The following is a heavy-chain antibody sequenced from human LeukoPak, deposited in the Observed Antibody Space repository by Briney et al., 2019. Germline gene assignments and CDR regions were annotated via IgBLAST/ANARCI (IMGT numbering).Heavy chain of an antibody. Sequence: GGSLRLSCTASGFTFSRYSMRWVRQAPGKGLEWVADISYDGTNKYHADSVKGRFSISRGNSKNTQYLQMKGLRAEDTAVYYCARDSVWQLDLSPDDAFDIWGQGTMVTVSS. J-gene: IGHJ3*02. V-gene: IGHV3-30*04. CDR3: ARDSVWQLDLSPDDAFDI. CDR2: ISYDGTNK. D-gene: IGHD1-7*01. CDR1: GFTFSRYS.